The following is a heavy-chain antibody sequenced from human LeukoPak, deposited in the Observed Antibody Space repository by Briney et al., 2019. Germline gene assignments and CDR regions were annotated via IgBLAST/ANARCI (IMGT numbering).Heavy chain of an antibody. Sequence: ASVKVSCKASGYTFTGYYMHWVRQAPGQGLEWMGRINPNSGGTNYAQKFQGRVTMPRDTSISTAYMELSRLRSDDTAVYYCARGREYSSSWRVLELDFDYWGQGTLVTVSS. V-gene: IGHV1-2*06. CDR2: INPNSGGT. D-gene: IGHD6-13*01. CDR1: GYTFTGYY. J-gene: IGHJ4*02. CDR3: ARGREYSSSWRVLELDFDY.